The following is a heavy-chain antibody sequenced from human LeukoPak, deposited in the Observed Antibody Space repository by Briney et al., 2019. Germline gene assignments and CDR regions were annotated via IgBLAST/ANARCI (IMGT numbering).Heavy chain of an antibody. V-gene: IGHV3-21*01. CDR3: ARGSGSYYYYGMDV. Sequence: PGGSLRLSCAASGFTFSSYSMNWVRQAPGKGLEWVSSISSSSSYIYYADSVKGRSTISRDNAKNSLYLQMNSLRAEDTAVYYCARGSGSYYYYGMDVWGQGTTVTVSS. CDR2: ISSSSSYI. J-gene: IGHJ6*02. CDR1: GFTFSSYS. D-gene: IGHD1-26*01.